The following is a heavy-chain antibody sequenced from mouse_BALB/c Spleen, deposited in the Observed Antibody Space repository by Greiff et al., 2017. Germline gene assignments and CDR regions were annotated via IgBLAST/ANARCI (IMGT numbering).Heavy chain of an antibody. V-gene: IGHV5-6-5*01. CDR2: ISSGGST. D-gene: IGHD2-4*01. J-gene: IGHJ3*01. Sequence: EVQLVESGGGLVKPGGSLTLSCAASGFTFSSYAMSWVRQTPEKRLEWVASISSGGSTYYPDSVKGRFTISRDNARNILYLQMSSLRSEDTAMYYCANYYDYAPFAYWGQGTLVTVSA. CDR3: ANYYDYAPFAY. CDR1: GFTFSSYA.